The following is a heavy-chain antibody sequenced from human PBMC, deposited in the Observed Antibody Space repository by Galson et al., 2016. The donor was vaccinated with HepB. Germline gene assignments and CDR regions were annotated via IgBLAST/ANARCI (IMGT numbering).Heavy chain of an antibody. J-gene: IGHJ3*02. CDR1: GFTFSGYV. V-gene: IGHV3-23*01. CDR2: VTGDGVVT. CDR3: ARDGTTPRKFSAYDI. D-gene: IGHD4-17*01. Sequence: SLRLSCAASGFTFSGYVMAWVRLAPGKGLEWVSSVTGDGVVTHYAESVKGRFTISRDNSKNTVYLQMNSLRGEDTAVYYCARDGTTPRKFSAYDIWGQGTVVTVSS.